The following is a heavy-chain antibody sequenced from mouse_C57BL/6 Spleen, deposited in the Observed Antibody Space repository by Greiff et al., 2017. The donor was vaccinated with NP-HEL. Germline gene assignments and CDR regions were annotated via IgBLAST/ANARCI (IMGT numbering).Heavy chain of an antibody. J-gene: IGHJ2*01. CDR3: ARYGTTVVATFDY. CDR1: GYAFSSYW. V-gene: IGHV1-80*01. D-gene: IGHD1-1*01. Sequence: VKLMESGAELVKPGASVKISCKASGYAFSSYWMNWVKQRPGKGLEWIGQIYPGDGDTNYNGKFKGKATLTADKSSSTAYMQLSSLTSEDSAVYFCARYGTTVVATFDYWGQGTTLTVSS. CDR2: IYPGDGDT.